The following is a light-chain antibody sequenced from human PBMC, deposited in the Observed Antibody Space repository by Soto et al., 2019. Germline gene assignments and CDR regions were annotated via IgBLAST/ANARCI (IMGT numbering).Light chain of an antibody. V-gene: IGKV1-33*01. CDR2: DSS. Sequence: DIQMTQSPSSLSASVGDRVTIICQASHDINNYLTWYQQKPGKAPKLLIYDSSTLEIGVPSRFSGSGYGTGFSFTISSLQPEDIATYYCQQFDNLPFTFGQGTRLEIK. CDR1: HDINNY. CDR3: QQFDNLPFT. J-gene: IGKJ5*01.